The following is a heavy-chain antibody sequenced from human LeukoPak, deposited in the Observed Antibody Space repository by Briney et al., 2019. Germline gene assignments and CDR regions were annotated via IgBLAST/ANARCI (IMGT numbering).Heavy chain of an antibody. V-gene: IGHV4-34*01. J-gene: IGHJ6*03. CDR1: GGSFSGYY. D-gene: IGHD3-10*01. Sequence: SETLSLTCAVYGGSFSGYYWSWIRQPPGKGLEWIGEINHSGSTNYNPSLKSRVTISVDTSKNQFSLKLSSVTAADTAVYYCARRLLGRYYGSGSYYNPSYYYYMDVWGKGTTVTISS. CDR2: INHSGST. CDR3: ARRLLGRYYGSGSYYNPSYYYYMDV.